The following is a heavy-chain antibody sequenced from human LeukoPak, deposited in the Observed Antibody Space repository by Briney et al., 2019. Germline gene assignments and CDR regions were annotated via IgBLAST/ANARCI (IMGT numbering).Heavy chain of an antibody. V-gene: IGHV1-18*01. CDR1: GYTFTSYG. CDR2: ISAYNGNT. D-gene: IGHD3-16*02. Sequence: ASVKVSCKASGYTFTSYGISWVRQAPGQGLEWMGWISAYNGNTSYAQKLQGRVTMTTDTSTSTAYMELRSLRSDDTAVYYCARDSKRDDYVWGSYRQFDYWGQGTLVTVSS. J-gene: IGHJ4*02. CDR3: ARDSKRDDYVWGSYRQFDY.